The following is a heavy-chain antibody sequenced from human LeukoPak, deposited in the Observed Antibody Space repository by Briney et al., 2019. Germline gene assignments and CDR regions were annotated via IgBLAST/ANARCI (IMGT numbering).Heavy chain of an antibody. Sequence: PGRSLRLSCAASGFTFSSYAMHWVRQAPRKGLEWVAVISYDVSNKYYADSVKGRFTISRDNSKNTLYLQMNSLRAEDTAVYYCARSRPYSSSWYGGVGYYFDYWGQGTLVTVSS. J-gene: IGHJ4*02. CDR1: GFTFSSYA. D-gene: IGHD6-13*01. CDR2: ISYDVSNK. V-gene: IGHV3-30-3*01. CDR3: ARSRPYSSSWYGGVGYYFDY.